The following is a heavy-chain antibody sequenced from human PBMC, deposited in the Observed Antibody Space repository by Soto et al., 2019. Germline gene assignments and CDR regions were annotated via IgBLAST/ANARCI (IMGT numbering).Heavy chain of an antibody. J-gene: IGHJ5*02. CDR1: GGSISSSSYY. V-gene: IGHV4-39*01. D-gene: IGHD6-6*01. CDR3: ARHFWSIAARANWFDP. Sequence: SETLSLTCTVSGGSISSSSYYWGWIRQPPGKGLEWIGSIYYSGSTYYNPSLKSRVTISVDTSKNQFSLKLSSVTAADTAVYYCARHFWSIAARANWFDPWGQGTLVTAPQ. CDR2: IYYSGST.